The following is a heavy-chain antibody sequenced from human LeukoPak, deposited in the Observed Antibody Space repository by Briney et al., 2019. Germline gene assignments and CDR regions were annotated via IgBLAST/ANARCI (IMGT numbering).Heavy chain of an antibody. CDR3: ARRRWLQPLDY. CDR2: IYHSGST. Sequence: SETLSLTCTVSGYSISSGYYWGWIRQPPGKGLEWIGSIYHSGSTYYNPSLKSRVTISVDTSKNQFSLRLTSVTAADTAVYYCARRRWLQPLDYWGQGTLVTVSS. CDR1: GYSISSGYY. V-gene: IGHV4-38-2*02. J-gene: IGHJ4*02. D-gene: IGHD5-24*01.